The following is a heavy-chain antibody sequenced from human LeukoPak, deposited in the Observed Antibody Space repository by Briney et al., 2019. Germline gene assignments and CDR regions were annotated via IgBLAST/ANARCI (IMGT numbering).Heavy chain of an antibody. V-gene: IGHV4-4*07. Sequence: SETLSLTCTVSGGSISNFYWSWIRQPAGKGPEWNGRLNTSGSTKYNSSLKSRVTMSVDTSKNQFSLKLSSVTAADTAVYYCARAPYYASGPYSFDYWGQGTLVTVSS. CDR2: LNTSGST. CDR3: ARAPYYASGPYSFDY. J-gene: IGHJ4*02. D-gene: IGHD3-10*01. CDR1: GGSISNFY.